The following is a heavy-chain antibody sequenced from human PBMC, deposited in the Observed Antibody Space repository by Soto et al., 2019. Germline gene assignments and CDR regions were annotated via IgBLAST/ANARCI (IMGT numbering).Heavy chain of an antibody. Sequence: SETLSLTCAVYGGSSSGYYWSWIRQPPGKGLEWIGEINHSGSTNYNPSLKSRVTISVDTSKNQFSLKLSSVTAADTAVYYCARGGEDGDYVSDYRDYWGQGTLVTVS. D-gene: IGHD4-17*01. CDR2: INHSGST. CDR1: GGSSSGYY. V-gene: IGHV4-34*01. CDR3: ARGGEDGDYVSDYRDY. J-gene: IGHJ4*02.